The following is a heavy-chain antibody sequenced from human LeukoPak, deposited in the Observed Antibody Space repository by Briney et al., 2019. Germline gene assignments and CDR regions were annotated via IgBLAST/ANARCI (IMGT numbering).Heavy chain of an antibody. CDR3: ARDQPRGGFIDY. D-gene: IGHD3-10*01. J-gene: IGHJ4*02. Sequence: SQTLSLTCTVSGGSISSGGYYWSWIRQHPGKGLEWIGYIYYSGSTYYSPSLKSRVTISVDTSKNQFSLKLSSVTAADTAVYYCARDQPRGGFIDYWGQGTLVTVSS. V-gene: IGHV4-31*03. CDR2: IYYSGST. CDR1: GGSISSGGYY.